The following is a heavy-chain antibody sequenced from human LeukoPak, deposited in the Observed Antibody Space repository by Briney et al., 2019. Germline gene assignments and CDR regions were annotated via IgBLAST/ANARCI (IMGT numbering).Heavy chain of an antibody. D-gene: IGHD3-3*01. Sequence: PSETLSLTCAVYGGSFSGYYWSWIRQPPGKGLEWIGEINHSGSTNYNPSLKSRVTISVDTSKNQFSLKLSSVTAADTAVYYCARGRTGYYDFCSGYYRIDYWGQGTLVTVSS. CDR2: INHSGST. CDR3: ARGRTGYYDFCSGYYRIDY. CDR1: GGSFSGYY. J-gene: IGHJ4*02. V-gene: IGHV4-34*01.